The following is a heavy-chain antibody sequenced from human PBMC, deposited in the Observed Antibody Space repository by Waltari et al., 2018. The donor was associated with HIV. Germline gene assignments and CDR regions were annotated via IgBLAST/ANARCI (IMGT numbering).Heavy chain of an antibody. CDR3: AKDMYYSNFHDSYYYGMDV. CDR1: GFTFSSYA. CDR2: ISGSWGST. V-gene: IGHV3-23*01. D-gene: IGHD4-4*01. Sequence: EVQLLESGGGLVQPGGSLRLSCAASGFTFSSYAMSWVRQAPGKGLSAISGSWGSTYYADSVKGRFTISRDNSKNTLYLQMNSLRAEDTAVYYCAKDMYYSNFHDSYYYGMDVWGQGTTVTVSS. J-gene: IGHJ6*02.